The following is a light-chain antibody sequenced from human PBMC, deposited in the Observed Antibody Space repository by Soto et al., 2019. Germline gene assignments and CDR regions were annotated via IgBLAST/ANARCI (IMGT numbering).Light chain of an antibody. CDR3: QQHSDWPLT. Sequence: EIVLIQSPATLSLSPGERATLSCRASQSVSSNLAWYQQNPGQAPRLLIFDASKRATGIPVRFSGSGSGTDFTLTISSLEPEDFTVSYCQQHSDWPLTFGGGTRVEIK. V-gene: IGKV3-11*01. CDR2: DAS. J-gene: IGKJ4*01. CDR1: QSVSSN.